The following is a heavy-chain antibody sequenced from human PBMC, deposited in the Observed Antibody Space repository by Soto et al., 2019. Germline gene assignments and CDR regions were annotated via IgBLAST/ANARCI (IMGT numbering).Heavy chain of an antibody. CDR1: GDSVSSNSAA. V-gene: IGHV6-1*01. Sequence: QVPLQQSGPGLVKPSQTLSLTCAISGDSVSSNSAAWNWIRQSPSRGLEWLGRTYYRSKWYNDYAVSVKSRITSNPDTSKNQFSLQLNSVTPEDTAVYYCARDTRRSSSWYGGDYYGMDVWGQGTTVTVSS. CDR3: ARDTRRSSSWYGGDYYGMDV. J-gene: IGHJ6*02. CDR2: TYYRSKWYN. D-gene: IGHD6-13*01.